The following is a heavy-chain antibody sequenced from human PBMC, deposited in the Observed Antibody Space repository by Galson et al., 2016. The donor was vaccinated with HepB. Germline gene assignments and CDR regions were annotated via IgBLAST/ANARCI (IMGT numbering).Heavy chain of an antibody. CDR1: GFSFSSYV. Sequence: SLRLSCAASGFSFSSYVMSWVRQAPGKGLEWVSGITSGGITYYADSVKGRFTISRDNSKNILFLHMNSLSPDDTAKYYCARDRGGGTSWYLGYSWGQGTLVIVSS. CDR2: ITSGGIT. V-gene: IGHV3-23*01. D-gene: IGHD6-13*01. J-gene: IGHJ4*02. CDR3: ARDRGGGTSWYLGYS.